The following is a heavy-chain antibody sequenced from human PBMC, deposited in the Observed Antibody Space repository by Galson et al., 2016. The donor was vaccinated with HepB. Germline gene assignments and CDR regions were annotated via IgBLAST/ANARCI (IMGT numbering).Heavy chain of an antibody. D-gene: IGHD6-6*01. V-gene: IGHV1-3*04. Sequence: SVKVSCKASGYTFTNYAMHWVRQAPGQRLEWMGWINTGDGYTKYSQKFQGRVIITRDTSASTGYMEMSSLTSEDTAVYYCARARGPPAALDVWGQGTTVTVSS. CDR1: GYTFTNYA. CDR2: INTGDGYT. J-gene: IGHJ6*02. CDR3: ARARGPPAALDV.